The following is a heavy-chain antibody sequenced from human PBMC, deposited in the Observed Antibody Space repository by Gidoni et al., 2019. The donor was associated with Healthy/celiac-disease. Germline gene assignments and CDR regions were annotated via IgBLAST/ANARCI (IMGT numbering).Heavy chain of an antibody. V-gene: IGHV1-46*01. D-gene: IGHD2-15*01. CDR3: ARASGGSRPDY. CDR1: GYIFTSYY. CDR2: INPSGGST. J-gene: IGHJ4*02. Sequence: QVQVVQSGAEVKKPGASVQVSCQASGYIFTSYYIHWVRQAPGQGLEWMGIINPSGGSTTYAQKFQGRVTMTRDTSTSTVYMELSSLSSEDTAVYYCARASGGSRPDYWGQGTLVTVSS.